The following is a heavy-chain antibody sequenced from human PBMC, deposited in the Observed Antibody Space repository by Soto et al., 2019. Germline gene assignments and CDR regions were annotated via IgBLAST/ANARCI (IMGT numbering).Heavy chain of an antibody. CDR3: ARARGLYAFWSVDLYYYYGMDV. CDR1: GGSISSGGYY. J-gene: IGHJ6*02. V-gene: IGHV4-31*03. CDR2: IYYSGST. D-gene: IGHD3-3*01. Sequence: LSRTCTVSGGSISSGGYYWSWIRQHPGKGLEWIGYIYYSGSTYYNPSLKSRVTISVDTSKNQFSLKLSSVTAADTAVYYCARARGLYAFWSVDLYYYYGMDVWGQGTTVTVSS.